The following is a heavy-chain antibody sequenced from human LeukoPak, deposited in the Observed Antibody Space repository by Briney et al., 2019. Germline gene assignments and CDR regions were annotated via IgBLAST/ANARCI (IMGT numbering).Heavy chain of an antibody. D-gene: IGHD3-10*01. J-gene: IGHJ6*02. CDR1: GYTFTGYY. V-gene: IGHV1-2*02. CDR3: ARRRYYGSGNYGMDV. Sequence: ASVKVSCKASGYTFTGYYMHWVRQAPGQGLEWMGWINPNSGGTNYQGRVTMTRDTPISTAYMELSRLRSDDTAVYYCARRRYYGSGNYGMDVWGQGTTVTVSS. CDR2: INPNSGGT.